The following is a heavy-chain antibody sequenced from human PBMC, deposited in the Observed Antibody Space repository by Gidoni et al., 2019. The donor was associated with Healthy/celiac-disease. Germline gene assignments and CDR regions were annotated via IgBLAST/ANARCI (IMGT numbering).Heavy chain of an antibody. J-gene: IGHJ5*02. CDR3: ARDSTYGDYGRNWFDP. V-gene: IGHV3-48*02. CDR1: GFTFSSYS. D-gene: IGHD4-17*01. CDR2: ISSSSSTI. Sequence: HHGGHLRLSCAASGFTFSSYSMNWVRQAPGKGLEWVSYISSSSSTIYYADSVKGRFTISRDNAKNSLYLQMNSLRDEDTAVYYCARDSTYGDYGRNWFDPWGQGTLVTVSS.